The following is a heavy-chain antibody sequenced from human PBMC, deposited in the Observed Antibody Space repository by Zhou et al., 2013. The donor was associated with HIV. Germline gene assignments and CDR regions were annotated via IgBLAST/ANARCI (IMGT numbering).Heavy chain of an antibody. Sequence: QVHLVQSGAEVKKPGSWVKVSCKASGGTVTNYALSWVRQAPGQGFEWMGGLLPFFGAPTYAQKFQGRVTITTDVSANTAYMELSSLTLEDTAVYYCARVKYDFSSGRYEARWFDLWGQGSLVTVSS. V-gene: IGHV1-69*05. J-gene: IGHJ5*02. CDR2: LLPFFGAP. D-gene: IGHD3-22*01. CDR1: GGTVTNYA. CDR3: ARVKYDFSSGRYEARWFDL.